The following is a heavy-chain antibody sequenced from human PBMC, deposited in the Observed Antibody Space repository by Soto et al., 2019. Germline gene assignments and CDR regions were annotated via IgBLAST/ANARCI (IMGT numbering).Heavy chain of an antibody. CDR2: ISGSGDST. V-gene: IGHV3-23*01. J-gene: IGHJ4*02. D-gene: IGHD6-19*01. CDR3: TKDRVRSSCWSSGGEPVVFDY. CDR1: GFTFSSYA. Sequence: PGGSLRLSCAASGFTFSSYAMSWVHQAPGKGLEWVSGISGSGDSTYYADSVKGRFAISRDNSKNMMFLQMNSLRVEDTAVYYCTKDRVRSSCWSSGGEPVVFDYWGRGTLVTVS.